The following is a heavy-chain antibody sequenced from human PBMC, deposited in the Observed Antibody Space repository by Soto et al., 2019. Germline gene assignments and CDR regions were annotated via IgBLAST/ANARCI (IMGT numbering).Heavy chain of an antibody. CDR2: IIPIFGTA. CDR3: ARESTRPYCSGGSCVGGFDY. J-gene: IGHJ4*02. D-gene: IGHD2-15*01. V-gene: IGHV1-69*01. CDR1: GGTFSSYA. Sequence: QVQLVQSGAEVKKPGSSVKLSCKASGGTFSSYAISWVRQAPGQGLEWMGGIIPIFGTANYAQKFQGRVTITADESTSTAYMELSSLRSEDTAVYYCARESTRPYCSGGSCVGGFDYWGQGTLVTVSS.